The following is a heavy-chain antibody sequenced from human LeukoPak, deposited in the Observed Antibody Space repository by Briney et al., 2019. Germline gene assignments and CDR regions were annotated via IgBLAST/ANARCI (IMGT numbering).Heavy chain of an antibody. D-gene: IGHD3-22*01. J-gene: IGHJ5*02. CDR3: ARELTYYYDSSGFNWFDP. V-gene: IGHV3-21*01. Sequence: PGGSLRLSCAASGFTFKTYTMHWVRQAPGMGLEWVSSISSSSSYIFYADSVKGRFTISRDNAKNSLYLQMNSLRAEDTAVYYCARELTYYYDSSGFNWFDPWGQGTLVTVSS. CDR1: GFTFKTYT. CDR2: ISSSSSYI.